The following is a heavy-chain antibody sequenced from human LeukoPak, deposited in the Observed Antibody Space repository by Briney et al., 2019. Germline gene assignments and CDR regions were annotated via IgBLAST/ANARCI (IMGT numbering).Heavy chain of an antibody. Sequence: ASVKVSCKVSGYTLTDVSIHWVRQAPGKGLEWMGGFDPEDGETIYTQKFQGRVTTTEDTSTDTAYMELSSLRSDDTAVYYCARGRYYGSGSYYLVWSYYYYYMDVWGKGTTVTISS. D-gene: IGHD3-10*01. CDR3: ARGRYYGSGSYYLVWSYYYYYMDV. CDR1: GYTLTDVS. V-gene: IGHV1-24*01. J-gene: IGHJ6*03. CDR2: FDPEDGET.